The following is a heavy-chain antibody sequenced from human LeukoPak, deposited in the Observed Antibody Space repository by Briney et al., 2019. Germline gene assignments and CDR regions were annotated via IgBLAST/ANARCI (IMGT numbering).Heavy chain of an antibody. CDR2: ISSSGSTI. D-gene: IGHD3-10*01. CDR3: ARVVLWFGEPTHMDV. J-gene: IGHJ6*03. Sequence: QSGGSLRLSCAASGFTFSSYEMNWVRQAPGKGLEWVSYISSSGSTIYYADSVKGRFTISRDNAKNSLYLQMNSLRAEDTAVYYCARVVLWFGEPTHMDVWGKGTTVTISS. CDR1: GFTFSSYE. V-gene: IGHV3-48*03.